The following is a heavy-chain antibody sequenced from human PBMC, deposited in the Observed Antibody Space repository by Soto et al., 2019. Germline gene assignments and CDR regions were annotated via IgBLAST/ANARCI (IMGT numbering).Heavy chain of an antibody. Sequence: LSLTCTVSGGSISSGDYYWSWIRQPPGKGLEWIGYIYYSGSTYYNPSLKSRVTISVDTSKNQFSLKLSSVTAADTAVYYCASYDYYDSSGYTFWGQGTLVTVSS. CDR2: IYYSGST. J-gene: IGHJ4*02. CDR3: ASYDYYDSSGYTF. CDR1: GGSISSGDYY. V-gene: IGHV4-30-4*01. D-gene: IGHD3-22*01.